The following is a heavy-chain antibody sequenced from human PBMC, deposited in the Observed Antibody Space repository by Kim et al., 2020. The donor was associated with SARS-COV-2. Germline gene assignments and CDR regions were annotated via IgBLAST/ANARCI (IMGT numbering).Heavy chain of an antibody. Sequence: YADAVKGRFTITRGNYKDTLYLKMNSLRAEDTAVYYCAKAIKRVGALISGLIDYWGQGTLVTVSS. D-gene: IGHD1-26*01. J-gene: IGHJ4*02. V-gene: IGHV3-23*01. CDR3: AKAIKRVGALISGLIDY.